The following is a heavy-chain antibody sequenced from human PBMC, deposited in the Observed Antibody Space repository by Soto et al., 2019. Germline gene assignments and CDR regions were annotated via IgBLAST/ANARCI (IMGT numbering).Heavy chain of an antibody. J-gene: IGHJ4*02. CDR2: VHFTGRT. D-gene: IGHD6-13*01. CDR3: SNIAAGDTR. V-gene: IGHV4-59*01. CDR1: GDSIRNYN. Sequence: QVQLQESGPGLVKPSETLSLTCTVSGDSIRNYNWIWIRQAPGKGLECIGYVHFTGRTDYNPSLRSRVTISFDTSKKQVSLRLTSVIAADTAVYYCSNIAAGDTRWGQGTLVTVSS.